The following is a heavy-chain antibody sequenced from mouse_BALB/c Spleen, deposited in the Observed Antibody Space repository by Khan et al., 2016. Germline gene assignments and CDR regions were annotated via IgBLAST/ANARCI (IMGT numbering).Heavy chain of an antibody. CDR2: IDPANGNT. V-gene: IGHV14-3*02. Sequence: VQLQQSGAELVKPGASVKLSCTASGFNIKDTYMHWVKQRPEQGLEWIGRIDPANGNTKYDPKFQGKATITADTSSNTAYLKLSSLTSEDTAVYYCARSPYDYDVWFAYWGQGTLVTVSA. CDR3: ARSPYDYDVWFAY. J-gene: IGHJ3*01. D-gene: IGHD2-4*01. CDR1: GFNIKDTY.